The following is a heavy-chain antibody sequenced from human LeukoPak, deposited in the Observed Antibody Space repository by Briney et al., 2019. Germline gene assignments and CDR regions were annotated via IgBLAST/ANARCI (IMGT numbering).Heavy chain of an antibody. Sequence: SETLSLTCTVSGDSISSYYWSWIRQPAGKGLEWIGRIYPSRSTNYNPSLKSRVTMSVDTSENQFSLKLCSVTAADTAVYYCATNGPAYSYGPWDDAFDIWGQGTMVTVSS. J-gene: IGHJ3*02. CDR3: ATNGPAYSYGPWDDAFDI. CDR2: IYPSRST. CDR1: GDSISSYY. V-gene: IGHV4-4*07. D-gene: IGHD5-18*01.